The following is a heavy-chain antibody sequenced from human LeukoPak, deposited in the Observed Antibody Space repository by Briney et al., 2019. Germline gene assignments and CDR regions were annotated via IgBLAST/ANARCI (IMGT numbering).Heavy chain of an antibody. CDR1: GYTFTSYY. J-gene: IGHJ3*02. V-gene: IGHV1-46*01. D-gene: IGHD3-22*01. Sequence: ASVKVSCKASGYTFTSYYMHWVRQAPGQGLEWMGIINPSGGSTSYAQKFQGRVTMTRDMSTSTVYMELSSLRSDDTAVYYCASDYYDSSGYYQGTAFDIWGQGTMVTVSS. CDR3: ASDYYDSSGYYQGTAFDI. CDR2: INPSGGST.